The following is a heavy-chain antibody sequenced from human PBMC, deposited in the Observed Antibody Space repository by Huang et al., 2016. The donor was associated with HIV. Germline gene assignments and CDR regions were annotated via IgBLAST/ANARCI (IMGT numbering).Heavy chain of an antibody. CDR3: VRDQGRLAVGGIDNWFDP. D-gene: IGHD6-19*01. V-gene: IGHV4-59*02. CDR2: VYDSRTN. J-gene: IGHJ5*02. CDR1: GDSVSSHY. Sequence: QVRLQESGPGLVKPSETLSLSCTVSGDSVSSHYWGWIRPPPGKGLGGIGTVYDSRTNKNNPRLRSRITISVDTSKNGFSLNITSVSAADTAMYFCVRDQGRLAVGGIDNWFDPWGQGALVTVSS.